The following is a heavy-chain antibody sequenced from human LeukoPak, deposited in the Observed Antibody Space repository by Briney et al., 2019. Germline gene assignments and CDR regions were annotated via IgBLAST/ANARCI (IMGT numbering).Heavy chain of an antibody. CDR2: IYHSGST. J-gene: IGHJ4*02. Sequence: NPSETLSLTCTVSGYSISSGYYWGWIRQPPGKGLEWIGSIYHSGSTYYNPSLKSRVTISVDTSKNQFSLKLSSVTAADTAVYYCARGIAAVVGFDYWGQGTLVTVSS. D-gene: IGHD6-13*01. CDR1: GYSISSGYY. CDR3: ARGIAAVVGFDY. V-gene: IGHV4-38-2*02.